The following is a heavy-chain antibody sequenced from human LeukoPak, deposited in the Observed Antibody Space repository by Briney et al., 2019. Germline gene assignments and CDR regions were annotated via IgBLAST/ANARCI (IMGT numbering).Heavy chain of an antibody. CDR3: ARDERFGSFDY. Sequence: GGSLRLSCAASGFTFSSYAMHWVRQAPGKGLEWVAVISYDGSNKYYADSVKGRFTISRDNSKNTLYLQMNGLRAEDTAVYYCARDERFGSFDYWGQGTLVTVSS. V-gene: IGHV3-30-3*01. D-gene: IGHD5-24*01. CDR1: GFTFSSYA. J-gene: IGHJ4*02. CDR2: ISYDGSNK.